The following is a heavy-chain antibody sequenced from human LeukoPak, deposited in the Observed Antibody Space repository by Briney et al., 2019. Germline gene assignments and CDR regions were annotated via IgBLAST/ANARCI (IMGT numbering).Heavy chain of an antibody. V-gene: IGHV1-69*05. CDR1: GGTFSSYA. J-gene: IGHJ5*02. Sequence: SVKVSCKASGGTFSSYAISWVRQAPGQGLEWMGGIIPIFGTANYAQKFQGRVTITTDESTSTAYMELSSLRSEDTAAYYCARGRCSSTSCPNWFDPWGQGTLVTVSS. CDR3: ARGRCSSTSCPNWFDP. D-gene: IGHD2-2*01. CDR2: IIPIFGTA.